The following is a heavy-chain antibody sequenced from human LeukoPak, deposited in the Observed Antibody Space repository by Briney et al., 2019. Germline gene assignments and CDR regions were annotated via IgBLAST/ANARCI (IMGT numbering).Heavy chain of an antibody. CDR2: IYYSGNT. J-gene: IGHJ5*02. CDR3: ARRYCSSTSCWFDP. Sequence: ASDPLSLTCTVSGGPLWRYYGSGMPHPPGETLVCMGYIYYSGNTSYNPSLKSRVIMSVDTSKNQFSLKLSSVTAADTAVYYCARRYCSSTSCWFDPWGQGTLVTVSS. CDR1: GGPLWRYY. D-gene: IGHD2-2*01. V-gene: IGHV4-59*08.